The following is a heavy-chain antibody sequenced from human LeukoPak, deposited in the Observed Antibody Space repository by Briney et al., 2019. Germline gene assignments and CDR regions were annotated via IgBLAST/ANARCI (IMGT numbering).Heavy chain of an antibody. CDR2: MTEYGTEI. V-gene: IGHV3-7*01. CDR1: GFIFSDFS. CDR3: ARPRGCGTATCNNFDY. Sequence: GGSLRLSCGASGFIFSDFSMSWVRQTPGKGLEWVAKMTEYGTEIFYVDSVKGRFTISRDNAKNLPYLQMNSLRVEDTAVYYCARPRGCGTATCNNFDYWGQGTLVSVSS. J-gene: IGHJ4*02. D-gene: IGHD2-21*01.